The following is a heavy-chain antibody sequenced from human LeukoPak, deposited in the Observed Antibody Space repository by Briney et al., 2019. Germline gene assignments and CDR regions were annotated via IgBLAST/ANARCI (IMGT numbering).Heavy chain of an antibody. CDR2: MFTGGST. CDR1: GASISSSY. V-gene: IGHV4-4*07. D-gene: IGHD3-22*01. Sequence: SETLSLTCTVSGASISSSYCTWVRQPAGEGLEWIRGMFTGGSTTYTPSFKTRVTMSVETSKIQFSLNLTSTTAADTAVYYCARDQTYYVSSGYYYVPYLHHWGQGILVTVSS. J-gene: IGHJ1*01. CDR3: ARDQTYYVSSGYYYVPYLHH.